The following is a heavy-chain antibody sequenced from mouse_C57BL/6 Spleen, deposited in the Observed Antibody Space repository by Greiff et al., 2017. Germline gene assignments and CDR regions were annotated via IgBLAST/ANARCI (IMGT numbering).Heavy chain of an antibody. CDR1: GFSFTSYA. CDR2: LWTGGGT. D-gene: IGHD2-2*01. V-gene: IGHV2-9-1*01. J-gene: IGHJ1*03. Sequence: QVQLKESGPGLVAPSQSLSITCTVSGFSFTSYAISWVRQPPGKGLEWLGVLWTGGGTNYNSALKSRLSISKDNSKSQVFLKMNSLQTDDTARYYCAREGYYWYFDVWGTGTTVTVSS. CDR3: AREGYYWYFDV.